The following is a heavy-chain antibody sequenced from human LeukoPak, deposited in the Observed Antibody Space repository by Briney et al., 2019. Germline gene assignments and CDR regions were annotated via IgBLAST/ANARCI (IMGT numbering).Heavy chain of an antibody. J-gene: IGHJ4*02. CDR1: GFTFMSYA. Sequence: PGGSLRLSCAASGFTFMSYAMHWVRQAPGKGLEWVGIILRDGSTSLYAYAVTGRFTISRDNSRNTIYLQMNSLTTGDTAVYYCAKDAGEGTTPIYWGQGTQVTVSS. D-gene: IGHD1-14*01. CDR3: AKDAGEGTTPIY. CDR2: ILRDGSTS. V-gene: IGHV3-30-3*01.